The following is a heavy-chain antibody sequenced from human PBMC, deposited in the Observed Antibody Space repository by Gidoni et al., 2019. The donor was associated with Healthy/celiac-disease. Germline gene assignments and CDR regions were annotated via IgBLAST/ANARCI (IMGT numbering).Heavy chain of an antibody. D-gene: IGHD6-6*01. CDR1: GFTFSSYG. CDR3: AKAGVSIAARGYFDY. V-gene: IGHV3-30*02. Sequence: QVQLVESGGGVVQPGGSLRLSCAASGFTFSSYGMHWVRQAPGKGLEWVAFIRYDGSNKYYADSVKGRFTISRDNSKNTLYLQMNSLRAEDTAVYYCAKAGVSIAARGYFDYWGQGTLVTVSS. J-gene: IGHJ4*02. CDR2: IRYDGSNK.